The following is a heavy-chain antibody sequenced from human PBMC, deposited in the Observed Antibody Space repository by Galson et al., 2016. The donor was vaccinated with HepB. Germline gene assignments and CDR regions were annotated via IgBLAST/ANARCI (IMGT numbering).Heavy chain of an antibody. CDR3: AREGRWGSSWFLY. J-gene: IGHJ4*02. D-gene: IGHD6-13*01. Sequence: ETLSLPCPVSGGSISSYYWSWIRQPPGKGLEWIGYIYYSGSTNYNPPLKSRVTISVDTSKNQFSLKLSSVTAADTAVYYCAREGRWGSSWFLYWGQGTLVTVSS. CDR2: IYYSGST. V-gene: IGHV4-59*01. CDR1: GGSISSYY.